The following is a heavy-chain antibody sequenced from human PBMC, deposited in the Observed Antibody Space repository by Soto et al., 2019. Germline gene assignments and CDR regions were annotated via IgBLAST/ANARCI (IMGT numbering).Heavy chain of an antibody. J-gene: IGHJ4*02. Sequence: QVQLVQSGAEVKKPGASVRLSCKVSGKSFDNFAVHWVRQTPGQRPEWMGRINVGDDKTKYSEKFQGGGIVSYDTSATTAYMELRALSSEDTAVYYCARAKYDYIWGSYHPFDQWAQGAQVTVAS. V-gene: IGHV1-3*01. CDR3: ARAKYDYIWGSYHPFDQ. D-gene: IGHD3-16*02. CDR1: GKSFDNFA. CDR2: INVGDDKT.